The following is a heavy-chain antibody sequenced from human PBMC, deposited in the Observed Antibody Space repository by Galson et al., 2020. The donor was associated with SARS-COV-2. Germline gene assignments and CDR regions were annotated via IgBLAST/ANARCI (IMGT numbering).Heavy chain of an antibody. D-gene: IGHD3-3*01. CDR1: GFTFSSYS. Sequence: NSGGSLRLSCAASGFTFSSYSMNWVRQAPGKGLEWVSSISSSSSYIYYADSVKGRFTISRDNAKNSLYLQMNSMRAEDTAVYYCARAGDYDLWCGYYKLYYYYGMDGWGQGTTVTVSS. J-gene: IGHJ6*02. V-gene: IGHV3-21*01. CDR2: ISSSSSYI. CDR3: ARAGDYDLWCGYYKLYYYYGMDG.